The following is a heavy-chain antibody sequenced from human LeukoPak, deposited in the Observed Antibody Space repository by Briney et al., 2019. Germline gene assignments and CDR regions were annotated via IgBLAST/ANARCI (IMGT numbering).Heavy chain of an antibody. D-gene: IGHD3-10*01. CDR2: IYSGGST. CDR1: GFTVSSNY. CDR3: AGGGTGSYYKEDTNWFDP. J-gene: IGHJ5*02. V-gene: IGHV3-53*04. Sequence: GGSLRLSCAASGFTVSSNYMSWARQAPGKGLEWVSDIYSGGSTYYADSVKGRFTISRHNSKNTLYLQMNSLRAEDTAVYYCAGGGTGSYYKEDTNWFDPWGQGTLVTISS.